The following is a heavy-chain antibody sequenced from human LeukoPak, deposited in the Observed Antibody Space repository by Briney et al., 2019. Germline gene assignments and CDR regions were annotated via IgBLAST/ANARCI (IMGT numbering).Heavy chain of an antibody. Sequence: PGRSLRLSCAASGFTFSDYYMSWIRQAPGKGLEWVSYISSLGTAIYYADSVKGRFTISRDNAKDSLYLQMNSLRAEDTAVYYCPRGSEWDLLGSCDYWGQGTLVTVSS. CDR1: GFTFSDYY. CDR3: PRGSEWDLLGSCDY. D-gene: IGHD1-26*01. J-gene: IGHJ4*02. CDR2: ISSLGTAI. V-gene: IGHV3-11*01.